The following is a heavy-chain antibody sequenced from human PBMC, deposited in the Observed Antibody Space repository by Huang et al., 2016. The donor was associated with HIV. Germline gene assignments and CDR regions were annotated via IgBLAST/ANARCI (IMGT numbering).Heavy chain of an antibody. CDR1: NGSISSGSYY. Sequence: QLQLQESGPGLVKPSETLSLFCTVSNGSISSGSYYWGWIRQSPGKGLEWMGSIFYSGRTFYSPSLKSRVTITVDKSKNLFSLNLASVTAADTALYYCARRGWEYSGYEVFDSWGQGTLVAVSS. D-gene: IGHD5-12*01. CDR3: ARRGWEYSGYEVFDS. CDR2: IFYSGRT. V-gene: IGHV4-39*01. J-gene: IGHJ4*02.